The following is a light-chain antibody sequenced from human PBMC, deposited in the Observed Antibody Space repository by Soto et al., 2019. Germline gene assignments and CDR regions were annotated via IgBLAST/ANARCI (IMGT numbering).Light chain of an antibody. CDR1: TSDLGGYNY. CDR2: DVS. Sequence: QSALTHPRSMSGTPGQSVTISGTGTTSDLGGYNYVSWYQQHPVNSPKFMIYDVSKRPSGVPDRFSGSKSGNTASLIISRLPIEDEADYYCVSYTSCTSYVFGTGSKVIV. CDR3: VSYTSCTSYV. V-gene: IGLV2-11*01. J-gene: IGLJ1*01.